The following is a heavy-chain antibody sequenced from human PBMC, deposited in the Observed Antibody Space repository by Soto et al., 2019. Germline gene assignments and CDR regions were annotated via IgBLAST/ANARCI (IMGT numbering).Heavy chain of an antibody. V-gene: IGHV4-39*01. D-gene: IGHD6-13*01. Sequence: SETLSLTCTVSGGSISSSSYYWGWIRQPPGKGLEWIGSIYYSGSTYYNPSLKSRVTISVDTSKNQFSLKLSSVTAADTAVYYCATYSSSWYVVYWGQGTLVNVS. CDR3: ATYSSSWYVVY. CDR2: IYYSGST. CDR1: GGSISSSSYY. J-gene: IGHJ4*02.